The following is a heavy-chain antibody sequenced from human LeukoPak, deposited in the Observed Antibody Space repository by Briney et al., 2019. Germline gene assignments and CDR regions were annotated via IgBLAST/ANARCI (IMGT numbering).Heavy chain of an antibody. J-gene: IGHJ3*02. Sequence: SETLFLTCTASGGSISSYYWSWLRQPAGKGLEWIGRIYTSGSTNYNPSLKSRVTMSVDTSKNQFSLKLSSVTAADTAVYYCARDYYYDSSGYLGSIGAFDIWGQGTMVTVSS. D-gene: IGHD3-22*01. CDR1: GGSISSYY. CDR2: IYTSGST. V-gene: IGHV4-4*07. CDR3: ARDYYYDSSGYLGSIGAFDI.